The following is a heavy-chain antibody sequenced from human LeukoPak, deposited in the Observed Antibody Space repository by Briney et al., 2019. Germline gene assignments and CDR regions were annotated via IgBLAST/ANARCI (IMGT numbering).Heavy chain of an antibody. V-gene: IGHV3-43*01. Sequence: PGGSLRLSCAASGFTFDDYTMHWVRQAPGKGLEWVSLINWDGGSTYYADSVKGRFTISRDDSKNSLYLQMNSLRTEDTALYYCAKEGDFSDYYFDYWGQGTLVTVSS. D-gene: IGHD3/OR15-3a*01. CDR3: AKEGDFSDYYFDY. CDR2: INWDGGST. J-gene: IGHJ4*02. CDR1: GFTFDDYT.